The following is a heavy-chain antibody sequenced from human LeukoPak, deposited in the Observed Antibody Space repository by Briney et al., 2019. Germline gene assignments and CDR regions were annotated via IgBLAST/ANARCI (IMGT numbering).Heavy chain of an antibody. V-gene: IGHV4-59*01. J-gene: IGHJ5*02. Sequence: SETLSLTCTVSGGSISSYYWSWIRQPPGKGLEWIGYIYYSGSTNYNPSLKSRVTISVDTSKNQFSLKLSSVTAADTAVYYCARTLFPGFGELLGWFDPWGQGTLVTVSS. CDR3: ARTLFPGFGELLGWFDP. CDR1: GGSISSYY. CDR2: IYYSGST. D-gene: IGHD3-10*01.